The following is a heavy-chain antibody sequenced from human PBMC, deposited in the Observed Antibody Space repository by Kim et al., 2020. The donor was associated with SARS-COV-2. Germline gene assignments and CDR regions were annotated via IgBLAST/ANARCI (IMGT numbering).Heavy chain of an antibody. D-gene: IGHD5-18*01. CDR3: ARFRRGQLWLYDAFDI. CDR2: ISYDGSNK. Sequence: GGSLRLSCAASGFTFSSYAMHWVRQAPGKGLEWVAVISYDGSNKYYADSVKGRFTISRDNSKNTLYLQMNSLRAEDTAVYYCARFRRGQLWLYDAFDIWGQGTMVTVSS. CDR1: GFTFSSYA. V-gene: IGHV3-30-3*01. J-gene: IGHJ3*02.